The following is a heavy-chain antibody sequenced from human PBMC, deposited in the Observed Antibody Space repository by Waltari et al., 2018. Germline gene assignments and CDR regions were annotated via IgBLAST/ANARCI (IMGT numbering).Heavy chain of an antibody. J-gene: IGHJ4*02. Sequence: QVQLVQSGAEVKKPGSSVKVSCKASGDHFSRYAISLVRHAPGQGLDWMGTSVPSFGTANYARKFQGRVTLTADKSTSTAYMELNSLTFEDTAIYFCARDTWGSNHYFEFWGQGTLVTVSS. CDR1: GDHFSRYA. CDR2: SVPSFGTA. V-gene: IGHV1-69*08. D-gene: IGHD3-16*01. CDR3: ARDTWGSNHYFEF.